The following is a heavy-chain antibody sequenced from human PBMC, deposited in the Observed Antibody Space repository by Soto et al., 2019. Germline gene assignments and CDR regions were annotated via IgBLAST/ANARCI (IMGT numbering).Heavy chain of an antibody. V-gene: IGHV4-39*01. J-gene: IGHJ4*02. CDR1: GGSISSSAYY. CDR2: IHNSGST. CDR3: ARQGVTRLSSDF. D-gene: IGHD2-2*01. Sequence: SETLSLTCTVSGGSISSSAYYWGWIRQSPGRGLEWIGIIHNSGSTYYNSSLKSRVTISVDTSNNHFSLRLSSMTAADTAVYFCARQGVTRLSSDFWGQGSLVTVSS.